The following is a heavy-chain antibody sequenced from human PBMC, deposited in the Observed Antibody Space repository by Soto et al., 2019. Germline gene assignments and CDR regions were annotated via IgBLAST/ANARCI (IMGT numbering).Heavy chain of an antibody. Sequence: QVQLVQSGAEVQKPGASVKVSCKASGYTFSSYGVGWVRQAPGQGLEWMGWISGNNGDTDYAQKFQGRVTMTTDTSTSTADMEVSSLRSDDTAVYYCARSGDGNWFDPWGQGTLVIVSS. CDR3: ARSGDGNWFDP. CDR1: GYTFSSYG. D-gene: IGHD7-27*01. V-gene: IGHV1-18*01. J-gene: IGHJ5*02. CDR2: ISGNNGDT.